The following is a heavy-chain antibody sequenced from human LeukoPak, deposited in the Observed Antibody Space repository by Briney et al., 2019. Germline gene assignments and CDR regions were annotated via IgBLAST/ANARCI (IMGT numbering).Heavy chain of an antibody. CDR2: IYYSGST. CDR1: GGSISSSSYY. J-gene: IGHJ4*02. V-gene: IGHV4-39*07. D-gene: IGHD1-20*01. CDR3: ARDRGDNWNYFDY. Sequence: NPSETLSLTCTVSGGSISSSSYYWGWIRQPPGKGLEWIGSIYYSGSTYYNPSLKSRVIISVDTSKNQFSLKLSSVTAADTAVYYCARDRGDNWNYFDYWGQGTLVAVSS.